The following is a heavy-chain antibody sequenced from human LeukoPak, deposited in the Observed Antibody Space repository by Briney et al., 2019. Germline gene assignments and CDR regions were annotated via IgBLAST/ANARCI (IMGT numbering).Heavy chain of an antibody. D-gene: IGHD4-17*01. V-gene: IGHV3-23*01. Sequence: QPGGSLRLSCAASEFYWMHWVRQAPGKGLEWVSAFSGSGGSTYYADSVKGRFTISRDNSKNTLYLQMNSLRAEDTAVYYCAKGILVTTVTISNWFDPWGQGTLVTVSS. J-gene: IGHJ5*02. CDR2: FSGSGGST. CDR1: EFYW. CDR3: AKGILVTTVTISNWFDP.